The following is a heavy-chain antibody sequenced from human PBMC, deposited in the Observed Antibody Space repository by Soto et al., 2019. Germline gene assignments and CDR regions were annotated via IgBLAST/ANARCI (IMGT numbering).Heavy chain of an antibody. J-gene: IGHJ6*02. CDR1: GFTFSSYS. CDR3: ARDSDIRAFYYGMDV. Sequence: GGSLRISCAASGFTFSSYSMNWVRQAPGKGLEWVSSISSSSSYIYYADSVKGRFTISRDNAKNSLYLQMNSLRAEDTAVYYCARDSDIRAFYYGMDVWGQGPRSPSP. D-gene: IGHD3-10*01. CDR2: ISSSSSYI. V-gene: IGHV3-21*01.